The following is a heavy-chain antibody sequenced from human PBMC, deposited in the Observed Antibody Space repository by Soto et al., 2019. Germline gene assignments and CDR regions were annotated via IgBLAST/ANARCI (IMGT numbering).Heavy chain of an antibody. CDR2: IWYDGSNK. Sequence: GGSLRLSCAASGFTFSSYGMHWVRQAPGKGLEWVAVIWYDGSNKYYADSVKGRFTISRGNSKNTLYLQMNSLRAEDTAVYYCATSTPRGYSYGSFDYWGQGTLVTVSS. J-gene: IGHJ4*02. D-gene: IGHD5-18*01. V-gene: IGHV3-33*01. CDR3: ATSTPRGYSYGSFDY. CDR1: GFTFSSYG.